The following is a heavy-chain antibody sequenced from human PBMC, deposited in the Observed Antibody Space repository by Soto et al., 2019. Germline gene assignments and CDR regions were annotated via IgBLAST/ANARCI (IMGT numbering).Heavy chain of an antibody. Sequence: GWSLRLSCAASGFTFSGSAMHWVRQASGKGLEWVGLIRSKANSYATAYAASVKGRFTISRDDSKNTAYLQMNSLKTEDTAVYYCTRLLAYENYYGMDVWGQGTTVTVSS. CDR2: IRSKANSYAT. V-gene: IGHV3-73*01. J-gene: IGHJ6*02. D-gene: IGHD2-21*01. CDR1: GFTFSGSA. CDR3: TRLLAYENYYGMDV.